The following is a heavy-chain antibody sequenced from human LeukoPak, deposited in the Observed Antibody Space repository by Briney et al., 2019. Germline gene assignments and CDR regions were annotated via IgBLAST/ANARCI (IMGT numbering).Heavy chain of an antibody. J-gene: IGHJ4*02. D-gene: IGHD3-22*01. CDR3: ARGLYYYDSNGRTPYDY. CDR2: MNPNSGIT. V-gene: IGHV1-8*01. CDR1: GYTFISYD. Sequence: ASVKVSCKASGYTFISYDINWVRQATGHGLEWMGWMNPNSGITGYAQKFQGRVSMTRNTSISTAYMELSSLKSEDTAVYYCARGLYYYDSNGRTPYDYWGQGTLVTVSS.